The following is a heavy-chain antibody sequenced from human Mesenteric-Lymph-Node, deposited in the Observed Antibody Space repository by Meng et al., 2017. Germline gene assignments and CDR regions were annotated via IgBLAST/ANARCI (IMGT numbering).Heavy chain of an antibody. CDR2: IYYTGST. D-gene: IGHD5-12*01. CDR1: GVPNISTNW. J-gene: IGHJ4*02. V-gene: IGHV4-4*02. CDR3: ARSDTITRRE. Sequence: QVQLQESGPGLVKPSVTLSLTCNVSGVPNISTNWWSWVRQPPEKGLEWIGEIYYTGSTNYSPSLESRITISVDTSKNQFSLKLSSVTAADTAVYYCARSDTITRREWGPGTLVTVSS.